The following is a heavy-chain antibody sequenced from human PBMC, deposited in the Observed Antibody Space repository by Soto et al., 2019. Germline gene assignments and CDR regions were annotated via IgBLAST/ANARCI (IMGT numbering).Heavy chain of an antibody. CDR1: GFTFSSYG. J-gene: IGHJ5*02. Sequence: QVQLVESGGGVVQPGRSLRLSCAASGFTFSSYGMHWVRQAPGKGLEWVAVISYDGSNKYYADSVKGRFTISRDNSKNTXXLQMNSLRAEDTAVYYCAKGCPNCAAAGKGNWFDPWGQGTLVTVSS. V-gene: IGHV3-30*18. D-gene: IGHD6-13*01. CDR2: ISYDGSNK. CDR3: AKGCPNCAAAGKGNWFDP.